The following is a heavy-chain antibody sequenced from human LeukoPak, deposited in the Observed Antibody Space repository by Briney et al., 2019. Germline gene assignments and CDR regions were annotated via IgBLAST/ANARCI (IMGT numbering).Heavy chain of an antibody. V-gene: IGHV1-18*01. Sequence: ASVKVSCKASGYTFTSYGISWVRQAPGQGLEGMGWISAYNGNTNYAQKLQGRVTMTTDTSTSTAYMELRSLTSDDTAAYYCATRASNDFDYWGQGNLVTVSS. J-gene: IGHJ4*02. D-gene: IGHD1-1*01. CDR3: ATRASNDFDY. CDR2: ISAYNGNT. CDR1: GYTFTSYG.